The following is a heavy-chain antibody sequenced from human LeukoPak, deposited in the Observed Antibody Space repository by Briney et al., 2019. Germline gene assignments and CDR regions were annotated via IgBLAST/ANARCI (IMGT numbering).Heavy chain of an antibody. J-gene: IGHJ4*02. CDR2: ISYDGSNK. Sequence: GGSLRLSCAASGFTFSSYAMHWVRQAPGKGLEGGAVISYDGSNKYYADSVKGRFTISRDNSKNTLYLQMNSLRAEDTAVYYCARAKAYSSGWHFDYWGQGTLVTVSS. D-gene: IGHD6-19*01. CDR1: GFTFSSYA. V-gene: IGHV3-30*04. CDR3: ARAKAYSSGWHFDY.